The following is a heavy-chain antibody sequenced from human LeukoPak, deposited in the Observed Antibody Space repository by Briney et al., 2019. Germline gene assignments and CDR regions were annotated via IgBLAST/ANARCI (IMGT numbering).Heavy chain of an antibody. J-gene: IGHJ4*02. CDR2: IYHSGIT. CDR3: ERVPLPSTMLVVVRYFDY. Sequence: SETLSLTCTVSGYSISSGYYWGCIRQPPGKGLGWIGGIYHSGITYYNPSLKGRVTISVDPSTDHFSLKLSSVTAADTAVYYCERVPLPSTMLVVVRYFDYRGKGTLVTVSS. D-gene: IGHD3-22*01. CDR1: GYSISSGYY. V-gene: IGHV4-38-2*02.